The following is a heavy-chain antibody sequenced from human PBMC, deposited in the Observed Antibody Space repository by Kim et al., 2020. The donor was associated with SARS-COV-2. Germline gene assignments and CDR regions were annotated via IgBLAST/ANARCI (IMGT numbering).Heavy chain of an antibody. J-gene: IGHJ6*02. CDR2: ISSNGGST. V-gene: IGHV3-64D*09. D-gene: IGHD2-21*02. CDR3: VKSDRSPYYYYGMDV. CDR1: GFTFSSYA. Sequence: GGSLRLSCSASGFTFSSYAMQWVRQAPGKGLEYVSAISSNGGSTYYADSVKGRFIISRDNSKNTLYLQMSSLRAEDTAVYYCVKSDRSPYYYYGMDVWGQGTTVTVSS.